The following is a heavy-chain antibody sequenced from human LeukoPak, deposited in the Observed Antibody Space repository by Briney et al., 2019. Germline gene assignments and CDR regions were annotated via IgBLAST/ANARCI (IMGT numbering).Heavy chain of an antibody. V-gene: IGHV3-30*04. CDR2: ISMDGIQE. D-gene: IGHD5-18*01. J-gene: IGHJ3*01. Sequence: GRSLRLSCAASGFRFNNYAMHWVRQPPGTGLEWVAVISMDGIQEYYADSVKGRFSISRDNSKNTLYLQMNSLRPEDTAVYYCAREVYSYALDALDLWGQGTMVTVSS. CDR1: GFRFNNYA. CDR3: AREVYSYALDALDL.